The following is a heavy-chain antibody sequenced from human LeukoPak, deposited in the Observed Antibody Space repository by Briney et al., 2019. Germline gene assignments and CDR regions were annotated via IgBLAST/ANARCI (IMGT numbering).Heavy chain of an antibody. CDR3: ARAAGYSSSLFDY. J-gene: IGHJ4*02. CDR1: GYTFTGYY. V-gene: IGHV1-2*02. D-gene: IGHD6-13*01. CDR2: INPNSGGT. Sequence: ASVKVSCKASGYTFTGYYMHRVRQAPGQGLEWMGWINPNSGGTNYAQKFQGRVTMTRDTSISTACMELSRLRSDDTAVYYCARAAGYSSSLFDYWGQGTLVTVSS.